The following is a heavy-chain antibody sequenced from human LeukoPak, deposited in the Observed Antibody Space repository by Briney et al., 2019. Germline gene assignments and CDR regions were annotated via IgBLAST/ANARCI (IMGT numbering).Heavy chain of an antibody. J-gene: IGHJ4*02. D-gene: IGHD3-22*01. V-gene: IGHV3-48*03. CDR3: ARDNYDSSGYYFD. Sequence: QPGGSLRLSCAASGFTFSSYEMNCVRQAPGKGLEWVSYISSSGSTTHYADSVKGRFTISRDNAKKSLYLQMNSLRAEDTAVYYCARDNYDSSGYYFDWGQGTLVTVSS. CDR1: GFTFSSYE. CDR2: ISSSGSTT.